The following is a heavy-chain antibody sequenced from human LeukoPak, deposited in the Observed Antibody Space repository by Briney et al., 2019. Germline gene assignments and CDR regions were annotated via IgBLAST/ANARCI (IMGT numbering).Heavy chain of an antibody. J-gene: IGHJ5*02. CDR3: AALGIT. D-gene: IGHD1-26*01. Sequence: SVKVSCKASGGTFSNYTLSWVRQAPGQGLEWMGGLIPMFGAAHYAQKFQGRLTITTDESTSTVYMEMSSLTSADTAVYYCAALGITWGQGSLVTVYS. CDR2: LIPMFGAA. CDR1: GGTFSNYT. V-gene: IGHV1-69*05.